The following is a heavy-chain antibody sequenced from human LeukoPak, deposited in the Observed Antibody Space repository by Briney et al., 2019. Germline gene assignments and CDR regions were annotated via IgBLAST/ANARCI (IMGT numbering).Heavy chain of an antibody. D-gene: IGHD3-3*01. CDR1: GGSISSYY. CDR3: ARDSHRVLRFLEWSPNNYYYYYGMDV. CDR2: IYYSGST. V-gene: IGHV4-59*01. Sequence: SETLSLTCTASGGSISSYYWSWIRQPPGKGLEWIGYIYYSGSTNYNPSLKSRVTISVDTSKNQFSPKLSSVTAADTAVYYCARDSHRVLRFLEWSPNNYYYYYGMDVWGQGTTVTVSS. J-gene: IGHJ6*02.